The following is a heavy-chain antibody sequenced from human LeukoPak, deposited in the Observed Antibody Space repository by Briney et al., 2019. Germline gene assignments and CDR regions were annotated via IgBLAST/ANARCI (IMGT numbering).Heavy chain of an antibody. CDR3: ARGRGYSSGWYRNWFDP. CDR1: GGSFSGYY. CDR2: INHSGST. V-gene: IGHV4-34*01. D-gene: IGHD6-19*01. J-gene: IGHJ5*02. Sequence: KPSETLSLTCAVYGGSFSGYYWSWIRQPPGKGLEGIGEINHSGSTNYNPSLKSRVTISVDTTKIQFSLKLSAVTAADTAVYYCARGRGYSSGWYRNWFDPWGQGTLVTVSS.